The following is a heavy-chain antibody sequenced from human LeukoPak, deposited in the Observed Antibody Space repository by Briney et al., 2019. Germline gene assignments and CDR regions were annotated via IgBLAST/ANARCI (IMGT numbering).Heavy chain of an antibody. CDR1: GYTFTSYG. Sequence: ASVKVSCKASGYTFTSYGLSWVRQAPGQGLEWMGWISAYNGNTNYAQKLQGRVTMTTDTSTSTTYMELRSLRSDDTAIYYCARDGAYCGGGSCSYYWGQGTLVTVSS. J-gene: IGHJ4*02. V-gene: IGHV1-18*01. D-gene: IGHD2-15*01. CDR2: ISAYNGNT. CDR3: ARDGAYCGGGSCSYY.